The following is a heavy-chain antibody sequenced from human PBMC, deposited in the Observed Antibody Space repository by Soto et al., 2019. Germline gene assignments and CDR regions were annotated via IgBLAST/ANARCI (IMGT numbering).Heavy chain of an antibody. CDR2: IYYSGST. Sequence: ASETLSLTCTVSGGSISSSSYYWGWIRQPPGKGLEWIGSIYYSGSTYYNPSLKSRVTISVDTSKNQFSLKLSSVTAADTAVYYCGYSGYDSDYWGQGTLVTVSS. V-gene: IGHV4-39*01. CDR1: GGSISSSSYY. J-gene: IGHJ4*02. CDR3: GYSGYDSDY. D-gene: IGHD5-12*01.